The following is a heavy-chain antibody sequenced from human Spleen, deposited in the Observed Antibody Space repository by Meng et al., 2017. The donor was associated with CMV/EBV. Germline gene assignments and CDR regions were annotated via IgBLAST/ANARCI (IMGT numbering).Heavy chain of an antibody. CDR3: ARTDSLRD. V-gene: IGHV1-46*01. CDR2: INPGGGST. J-gene: IGHJ4*02. CDR1: GYTFTSYY. D-gene: IGHD2-15*01. Sequence: ASVKVSCKASGYTFTSYYLHWVRQAPGQGLEWMGIINPGGGSTTYAQRFQGRVTMTSDTSTSTVYMELSRLRSEDTAVYYCARTDSLRDWGQGTLVTVSS.